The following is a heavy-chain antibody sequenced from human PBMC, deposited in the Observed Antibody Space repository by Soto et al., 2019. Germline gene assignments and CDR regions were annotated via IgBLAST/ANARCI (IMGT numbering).Heavy chain of an antibody. CDR3: AKPRAGSFDY. J-gene: IGHJ4*02. Sequence: GGSLRLSCAASVFTFSRYAMIWVRQAPGKGLEWVSAISGSGGSTYYADSVKGRFTISRDNSKNTLYLQMNSLRAEDTAVYYCAKPRAGSFDYWGQGTLVAVPA. V-gene: IGHV3-23*01. CDR1: VFTFSRYA. CDR2: ISGSGGST.